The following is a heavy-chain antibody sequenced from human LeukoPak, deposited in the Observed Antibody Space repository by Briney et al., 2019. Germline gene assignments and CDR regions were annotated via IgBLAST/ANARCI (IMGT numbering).Heavy chain of an antibody. V-gene: IGHV4-30-4*01. J-gene: IGHJ5*02. Sequence: PSETLSLTCTVSGGSISSGDYYWSWIRQPPGRGLVWIEYIYYSGSTYYNPSLKSRVTISVDTSKNQFSLKLRSVTAADTAVYYCARDRYECWSGNNLFDPGGQGTLVTVSS. D-gene: IGHD3-3*01. CDR1: GGSISSGDYY. CDR3: ARDRYECWSGNNLFDP. CDR2: IYYSGST.